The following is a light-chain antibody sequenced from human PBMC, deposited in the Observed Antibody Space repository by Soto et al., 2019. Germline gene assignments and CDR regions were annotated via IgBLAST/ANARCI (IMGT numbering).Light chain of an antibody. CDR3: LQNYNYPFT. CDR2: AAS. J-gene: IGKJ3*01. CDR1: QGIRND. Sequence: AIQMTQSPSSLSASVGDRVTITCRASQGIRNDLGWYQQKPGKAPKVLIYAASSLQSGVPSRFSGSGSGTDFHLTISSLQSEDFATYYCLQNYNYPFTFGPGTKVDIK. V-gene: IGKV1-6*01.